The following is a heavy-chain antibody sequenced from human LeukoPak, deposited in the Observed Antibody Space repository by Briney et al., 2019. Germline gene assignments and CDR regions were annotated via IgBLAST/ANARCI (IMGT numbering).Heavy chain of an antibody. Sequence: ASVKVSCKASGYTFTSYAMHWVRPAPGQRLEWMGWINAGNGNTKYSQKFQGRVTMTRDTSISTAYMELSSLISDDTAVYYCARGPNYYDSSGFHYRDWGQGTLVTVSS. D-gene: IGHD3-22*01. CDR2: INAGNGNT. CDR1: GYTFTSYA. V-gene: IGHV1-3*01. J-gene: IGHJ1*01. CDR3: ARGPNYYDSSGFHYRD.